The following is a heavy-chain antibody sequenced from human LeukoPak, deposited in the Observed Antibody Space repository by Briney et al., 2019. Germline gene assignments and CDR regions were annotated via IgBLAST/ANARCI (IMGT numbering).Heavy chain of an antibody. V-gene: IGHV4-38-2*02. CDR2: IYHSGST. Sequence: PSETLSLTCTVSGYSISSGYYWGWIRQPPGKGLEWIGSIYHSGSTYYNPSLKSRVTISVDTSKNQFSLKLSSVTAADTAVYYCARDQAAGYFDYWGQGTLVTVSS. CDR3: ARDQAAGYFDY. J-gene: IGHJ4*02. CDR1: GYSISSGYY. D-gene: IGHD6-25*01.